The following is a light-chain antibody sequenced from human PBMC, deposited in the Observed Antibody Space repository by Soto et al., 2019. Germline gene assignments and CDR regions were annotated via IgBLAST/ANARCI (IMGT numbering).Light chain of an antibody. V-gene: IGLV6-57*02. CDR3: QSHDSTNVV. CDR2: EDD. Sequence: NFILTQPHSVSESPGKTVTISCTGSGGSIATNYVQWHQQRPGSAPTTVIYEDDKRPSGVPDRFSGSIDRSSNSASLIISGLKTEDEADYYCQSHDSTNVVFGRGTKVTVL. CDR1: GGSIATNY. J-gene: IGLJ2*01.